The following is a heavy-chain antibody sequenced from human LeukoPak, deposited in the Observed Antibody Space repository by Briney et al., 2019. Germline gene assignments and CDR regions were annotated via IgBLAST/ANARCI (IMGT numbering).Heavy chain of an antibody. V-gene: IGHV4-34*01. CDR3: ARGDYYDSSGYAKFSVGDY. Sequence: SETLSLTCAVYGWSFSGYYWSWIRQPPGKGLEWIGEINHSGNTNYNPSHKSRVTISVDTSKNQSSLKLSSVTAADTAVYYCARGDYYDSSGYAKFSVGDYWGQGTLVTVSS. CDR2: INHSGNT. D-gene: IGHD3-22*01. CDR1: GWSFSGYY. J-gene: IGHJ4*02.